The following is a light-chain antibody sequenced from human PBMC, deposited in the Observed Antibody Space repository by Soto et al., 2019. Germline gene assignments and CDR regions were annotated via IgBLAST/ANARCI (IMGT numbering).Light chain of an antibody. V-gene: IGLV2-14*01. CDR2: DVS. CDR1: TSDVGGSNY. J-gene: IGLJ2*01. Sequence: QSALPQPASVSGSPGQSITISCPGTTSDVGGSNYASWYQQLPGKAPQLMIYDVSARPSGVSNRLSGSKSGNTASLAISGLQGEGEAGYYCQAWDRSIVVFGGGTKLTVL. CDR3: QAWDRSIVV.